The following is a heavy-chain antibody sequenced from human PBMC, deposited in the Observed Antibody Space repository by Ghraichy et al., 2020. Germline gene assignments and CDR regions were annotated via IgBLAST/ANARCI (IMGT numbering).Heavy chain of an antibody. CDR2: ITSSSRTK. D-gene: IGHD4-23*01. Sequence: SCVASGFTLSSYSFNWVRQAPGKGLEWVSYITSSSRTKSYADSVKGRFTISRDNAKNSLYLQMNSLRDEDTAVYYCARGSKVVRFYYYDALDVWGHGTTVTVSS. CDR3: ARGSKVVRFYYYDALDV. CDR1: GFTLSSYS. J-gene: IGHJ6*02. V-gene: IGHV3-48*02.